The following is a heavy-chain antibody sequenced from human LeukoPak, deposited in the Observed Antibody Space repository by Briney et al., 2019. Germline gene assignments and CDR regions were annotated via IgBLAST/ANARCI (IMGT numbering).Heavy chain of an antibody. CDR3: ARSYSRSDAFDI. J-gene: IGHJ3*02. CDR1: GGSISSYY. V-gene: IGHV4-59*08. D-gene: IGHD6-13*01. CDR2: IYYSGGT. Sequence: PSETLSLTCTVSGGSISSYYWSWIRQPPGKGLEWIGYIYYSGGTNYNPSLKSRVTISVDTSKNQFSLKLSSVTAADTAVYYCARSYSRSDAFDIWGQGTMVTVSS.